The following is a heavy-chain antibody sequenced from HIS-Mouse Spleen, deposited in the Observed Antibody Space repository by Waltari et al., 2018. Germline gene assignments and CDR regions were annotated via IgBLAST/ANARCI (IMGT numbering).Heavy chain of an antibody. D-gene: IGHD6-13*01. CDR3: AREIPYSSSWYDWYFDL. V-gene: IGHV4-39*07. Sequence: QLQLQESGPGLVKPSETLSLTCTVSGGSISSSSYYWGWIRQPPGNGLEWIGSIYYSGHTYYNPSLKGPVTTSVDTSRNQCSLKLSSVTAADTAVYSGAREIPYSSSWYDWYFDLWGRGTLVTVSS. CDR1: GGSISSSSYY. J-gene: IGHJ2*01. CDR2: IYYSGHT.